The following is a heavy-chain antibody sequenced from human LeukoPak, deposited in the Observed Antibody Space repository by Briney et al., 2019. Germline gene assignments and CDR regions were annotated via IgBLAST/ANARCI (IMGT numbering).Heavy chain of an antibody. CDR1: GYTFSTYD. CDR2: MNPNSGNT. V-gene: IGHV1-8*01. J-gene: IGHJ4*02. Sequence: GASVKVSCKASGYTFSTYDINWVRQAPGQGLEWMGWMNPNSGNTGYAQKFQGRVTMTRDTSTSTAYMDLSSLRSEDTAVYYCARRAEYYDSSCYQHWGQGTQVTVSS. D-gene: IGHD3-22*01. CDR3: ARRAEYYDSSCYQH.